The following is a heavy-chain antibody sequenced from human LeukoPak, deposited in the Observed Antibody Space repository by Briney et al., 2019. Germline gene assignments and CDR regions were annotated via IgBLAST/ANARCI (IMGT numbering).Heavy chain of an antibody. CDR3: ARDYYDSSGYRDAFDI. CDR1: GGSISSGGYY. J-gene: IGHJ3*02. D-gene: IGHD3-22*01. CDR2: IYYSGTT. V-gene: IGHV4-31*03. Sequence: SQTLSLTCTVSGGSISSGGYYWSWIRQHPGEGLEWIGYIYYSGTTYYNPSLKSRVTISLDTSRNQFSLQLSSVTAADTAVYYCARDYYDSSGYRDAFDIWGQGTMVTVSS.